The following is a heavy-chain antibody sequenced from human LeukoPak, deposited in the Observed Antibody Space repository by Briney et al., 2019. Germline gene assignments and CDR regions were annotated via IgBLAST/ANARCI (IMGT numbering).Heavy chain of an antibody. CDR1: GFTFSDYN. D-gene: IGHD3-22*01. CDR2: ISRSGSTK. CDR3: AKGRFYYDSSGYQFDY. V-gene: IGHV3-11*01. J-gene: IGHJ4*02. Sequence: GGSLRLSCAASGFTFSDYNMRWIGQAPGKGLEWVSSISRSGSTKYYADSVKGRFTISRDNAKNSLYLQMSSLRAEDTALYYCAKGRFYYDSSGYQFDYWGQGTLVTVSS.